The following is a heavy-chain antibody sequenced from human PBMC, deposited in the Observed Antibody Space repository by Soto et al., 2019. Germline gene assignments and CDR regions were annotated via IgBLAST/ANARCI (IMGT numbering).Heavy chain of an antibody. CDR3: ARTDTAMVTDYYYYGMDV. CDR2: ISAYNGNT. Sequence: ASVKVSCKASGYTFTSYGISWVRQAPGQGLEWMGWISAYNGNTNYAQKLQGRVTMTTDTSTSKAYMELRSLRSDDTAVYYSARTDTAMVTDYYYYGMDVWGQGTTVTVSS. V-gene: IGHV1-18*04. CDR1: GYTFTSYG. D-gene: IGHD5-18*01. J-gene: IGHJ6*02.